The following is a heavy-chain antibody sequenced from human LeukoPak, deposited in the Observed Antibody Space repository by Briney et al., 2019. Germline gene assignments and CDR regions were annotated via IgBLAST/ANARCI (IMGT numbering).Heavy chain of an antibody. D-gene: IGHD4-23*01. J-gene: IGHJ2*01. CDR2: VYTSGST. CDR1: GGSISSGSYY. Sequence: PSETLSLTCTVSGGSISSGSYYWSWIRQPAGKGLEWIGRVYTSGSTNYNPSLKSRVTISVDTSKNQFSLKLSSVTAADTAVYYCARPHYGGNPYWYFDLWGRGTLVTVSS. V-gene: IGHV4-61*02. CDR3: ARPHYGGNPYWYFDL.